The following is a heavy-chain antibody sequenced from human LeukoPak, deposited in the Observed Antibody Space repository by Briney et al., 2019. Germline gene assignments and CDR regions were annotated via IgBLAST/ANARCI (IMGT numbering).Heavy chain of an antibody. D-gene: IGHD6-13*01. CDR3: ARATRYSSSWYWHY. J-gene: IGHJ4*02. Sequence: GASVKVCCKASGYTFTGYYMHWVRQAPGQGLEWMGWINPNSGGTNYAQKFQGRVTMTRDTSISTAYMELSRLRSDDTAVYYCARATRYSSSWYWHYWGQGTLVTVSS. V-gene: IGHV1-2*02. CDR1: GYTFTGYY. CDR2: INPNSGGT.